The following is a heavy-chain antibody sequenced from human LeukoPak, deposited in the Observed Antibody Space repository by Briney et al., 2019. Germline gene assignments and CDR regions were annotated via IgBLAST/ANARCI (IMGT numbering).Heavy chain of an antibody. V-gene: IGHV4-59*08. D-gene: IGHD6-19*01. CDR3: ARQSSGWTFDY. Sequence: SETLSLTCTVPGGSISSYYWSWIRQPPGKGLEWIGYIYYSGSTNYNPSLKSRVTISVDTSKNQFSLKLSSVTAADTAVYYCARQSSGWTFDYWGQGTLVTVSS. CDR1: GGSISSYY. J-gene: IGHJ4*02. CDR2: IYYSGST.